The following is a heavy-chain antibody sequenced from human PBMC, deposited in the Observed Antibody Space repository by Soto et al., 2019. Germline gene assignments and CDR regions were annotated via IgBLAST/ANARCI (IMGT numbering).Heavy chain of an antibody. V-gene: IGHV1-69*06. J-gene: IGHJ6*02. Sequence: GASVKVSWKASGGTFSSYAISWVRQAPGQGLEWMGGIIPIFGTANYAQKFQGRVTITADKSTSTAYMELSSLRSEDTAVYYCARNRGPEDYYGMDVWGQGTTVTVSS. CDR3: ARNRGPEDYYGMDV. D-gene: IGHD1-26*01. CDR2: IIPIFGTA. CDR1: GGTFSSYA.